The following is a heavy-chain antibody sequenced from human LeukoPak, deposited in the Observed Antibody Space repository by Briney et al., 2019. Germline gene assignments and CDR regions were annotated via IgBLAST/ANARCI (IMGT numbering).Heavy chain of an antibody. Sequence: PGGSLRLSCAASGFTFNTYSMYWVRQAPGKGLEWVSFISSSSSYIYYADSVKGRFTISRDNAKNSLYLQMNSLRVEDTAVYYCAREGSLAYWGQGTLVTVSS. J-gene: IGHJ4*02. D-gene: IGHD6-6*01. CDR3: AREGSLAY. CDR1: GFTFNTYS. V-gene: IGHV3-21*01. CDR2: ISSSSSYI.